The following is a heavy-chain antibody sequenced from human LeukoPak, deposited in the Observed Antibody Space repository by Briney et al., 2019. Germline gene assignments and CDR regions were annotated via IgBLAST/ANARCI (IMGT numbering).Heavy chain of an antibody. J-gene: IGHJ4*02. D-gene: IGHD3-10*01. CDR3: ARDGVGDLDY. V-gene: IGHV3-33*01. Sequence: PGRSLRLSCAASGFTFSSYGMHWVRQAPGKGLEWVAVIWYDGSNKYCADSVKGRFTISRDNSKNTLYLQMNSLRAEDTAVYYCARDGVGDLDYWGQGTLVTVSS. CDR1: GFTFSSYG. CDR2: IWYDGSNK.